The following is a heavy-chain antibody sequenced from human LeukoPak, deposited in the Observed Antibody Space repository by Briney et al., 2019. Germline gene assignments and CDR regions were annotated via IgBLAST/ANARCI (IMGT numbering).Heavy chain of an antibody. J-gene: IGHJ4*02. CDR3: ASAVVVAATTPDY. V-gene: IGHV1-2*02. CDR1: GYTFTGFY. D-gene: IGHD2-15*01. CDR2: INPNSGGT. Sequence: ASVKVSCKASGYTFTGFYMHWVRQAPGQGLEWMGWINPNSGGTNYAQKFQGRVTMTRDTSISTAYMELSRLRSDDTAVYYCASAVVVAATTPDYWGQGTLVTVSS.